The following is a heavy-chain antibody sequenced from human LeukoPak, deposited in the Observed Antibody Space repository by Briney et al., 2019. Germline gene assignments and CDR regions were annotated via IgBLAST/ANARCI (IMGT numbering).Heavy chain of an antibody. CDR3: AKAPGAIVGAYYFDY. Sequence: GGSLRLSCAASGFTVSTNYMSWVRQAPGKGLEWVSVIYSGGSTYYADSVKGRFTISRDNSKNTLYLQMNSLRAEDTAVYYCAKAPGAIVGAYYFDYWGQGTLVTVSS. CDR1: GFTVSTNY. J-gene: IGHJ4*02. V-gene: IGHV3-53*01. D-gene: IGHD1-26*01. CDR2: IYSGGST.